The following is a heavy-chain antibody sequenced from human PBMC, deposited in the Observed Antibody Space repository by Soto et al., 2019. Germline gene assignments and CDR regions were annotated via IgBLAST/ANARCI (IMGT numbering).Heavy chain of an antibody. CDR1: GYNFAGYW. CDR2: IYPSDSDT. V-gene: IGHV5-51*01. J-gene: IGHJ4*02. CDR3: ARGGVSTRTFDY. D-gene: IGHD3-3*01. Sequence: GESLKISCKGSGYNFAGYWIAWVRQMPGKGLELMGIIYPSDSDTRYRPSFQGQVTISADKSISSAYLQWSSLRASDTAMYYCARGGVSTRTFDYWGQGTPVTVSS.